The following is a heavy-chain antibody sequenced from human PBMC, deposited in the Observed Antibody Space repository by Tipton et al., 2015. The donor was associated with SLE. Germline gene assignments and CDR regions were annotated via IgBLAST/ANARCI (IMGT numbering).Heavy chain of an antibody. Sequence: GLVKPSGTLSVTCGVSGGSISSPTWWNWVRQSPGKGLEWIGEVYHSGSANFNPSLKSRVTMSVDKSKNQFSLKVSSVTAADTAVYYCAREASYCGGDCYPSWFDPWGQGTLVTVSS. V-gene: IGHV4-4*02. CDR1: GGSISSPTW. J-gene: IGHJ5*02. CDR2: VYHSGSA. CDR3: AREASYCGGDCYPSWFDP. D-gene: IGHD2-21*01.